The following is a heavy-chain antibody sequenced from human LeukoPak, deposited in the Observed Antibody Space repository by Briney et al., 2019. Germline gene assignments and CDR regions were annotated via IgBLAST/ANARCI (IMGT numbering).Heavy chain of an antibody. CDR1: GFTFSSYA. Sequence: GGSLRLSCAASGFTFSSYAMSWVRQPPGKGLEWVSGISGSGDNTYYADSVKGRFTISRDNSKKTLYLHLNSLRVEDAAVYYCANVRVPADYYMDVWGKGTTVTVSS. D-gene: IGHD2-2*01. CDR2: ISGSGDNT. V-gene: IGHV3-23*01. J-gene: IGHJ6*03. CDR3: ANVRVPADYYMDV.